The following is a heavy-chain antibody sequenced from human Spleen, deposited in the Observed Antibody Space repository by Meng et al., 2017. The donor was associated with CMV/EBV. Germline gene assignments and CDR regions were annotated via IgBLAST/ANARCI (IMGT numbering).Heavy chain of an antibody. CDR3: ARTFYHSHEGGNYYSFYGVDV. CDR1: GYTFSGYY. CDR2: INPNSGGT. Sequence: ASVKVSCKASGYTFSGYYMHWVRQAPGQVLEWMGWINPNSGGTTYAQKFQGRVTMTSDTSITTAYMELSRLRSDDTAVYYCARTFYHSHEGGNYYSFYGVDVWGQGTTVTVSS. V-gene: IGHV1-2*02. D-gene: IGHD2/OR15-2a*01. J-gene: IGHJ6*02.